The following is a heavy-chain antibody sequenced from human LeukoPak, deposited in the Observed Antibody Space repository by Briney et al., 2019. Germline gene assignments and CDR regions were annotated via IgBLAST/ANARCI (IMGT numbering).Heavy chain of an antibody. CDR2: FDPEDGET. D-gene: IGHD5-24*01. V-gene: IGHV1-24*01. CDR1: GYTLTELS. J-gene: IGHJ3*02. Sequence: PGASVKVSCTVSGYTLTELSMHWVRQAPGKGLEWMGGFDPEDGETIYAQKFQGRVTMTEDTSTDTAYMELSSLRSEDTAVYYCATHPRRDGYNPYFKPYAFDIWGQGTMVTVSS. CDR3: ATHPRRDGYNPYFKPYAFDI.